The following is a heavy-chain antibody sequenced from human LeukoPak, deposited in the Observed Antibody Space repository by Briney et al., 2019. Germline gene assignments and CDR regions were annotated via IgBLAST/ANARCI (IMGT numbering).Heavy chain of an antibody. J-gene: IGHJ5*02. D-gene: IGHD4-23*01. CDR1: GYTFTDYF. CDR2: MNPYNGGT. V-gene: IGHV1-2*02. CDR3: ASLQGGNSDWLDP. Sequence: GASVKVSFKPSGYTFTDYFIHWVRQAAGQGLEWMGGMNPYNGGTTYAQIFQGRVTLTRDTSINTVYLELTGLRSDDTAVDYCASLQGGNSDWLDPWGQGTLVTVSS.